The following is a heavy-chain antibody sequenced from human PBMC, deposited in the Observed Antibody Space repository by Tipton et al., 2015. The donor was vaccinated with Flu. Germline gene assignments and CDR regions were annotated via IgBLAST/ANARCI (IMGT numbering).Heavy chain of an antibody. Sequence: TLSLTCTVSGGSISSGSHYWSWIRQPAGKGLEWIGLIYTSGSTNYNPSLKSRVTISVDTSKNQFSLKLNSVTAADTAVYFCARRDYSNYVSEPKNWFDPWGPGILVTVSS. V-gene: IGHV4-61*02. CDR2: IYTSGST. CDR3: ARRDYSNYVSEPKNWFDP. D-gene: IGHD4-11*01. CDR1: GGSISSGSHY. J-gene: IGHJ5*02.